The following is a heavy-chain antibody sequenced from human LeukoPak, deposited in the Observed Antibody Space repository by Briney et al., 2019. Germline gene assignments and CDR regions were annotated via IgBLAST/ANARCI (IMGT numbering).Heavy chain of an antibody. V-gene: IGHV3-23*01. J-gene: IGHJ4*02. D-gene: IGHD3-22*01. Sequence: GGSLRLSCAASGFTFSSYAMSWVRQAPGKGLEWVSAISGSGGSTYYADSVKGRFTISRDNSKNTLYLQMNSLRAEDTAVYYCAKGYYYDSSGYYPPNFDYWGQGTLVTVSS. CDR2: ISGSGGST. CDR3: AKGYYYDSSGYYPPNFDY. CDR1: GFTFSSYA.